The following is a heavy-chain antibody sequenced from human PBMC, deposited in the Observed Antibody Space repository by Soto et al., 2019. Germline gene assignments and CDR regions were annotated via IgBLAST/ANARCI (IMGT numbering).Heavy chain of an antibody. D-gene: IGHD2-2*01. CDR3: ARVPDR. CDR1: GGSISSGGYS. CDR2: IYHSGGT. J-gene: IGHJ5*02. V-gene: IGHV4-30-2*01. Sequence: QLQLQESGSGLVKPSQTLSLTCAVSGGSISSGGYSWSWIRQPPGRGLEWIGYIYHSGGTYYNPSLKSRVNITGDRSKTQFPLTLSSVTAADTAVYYCARVPDRWGQGTLVTVSS.